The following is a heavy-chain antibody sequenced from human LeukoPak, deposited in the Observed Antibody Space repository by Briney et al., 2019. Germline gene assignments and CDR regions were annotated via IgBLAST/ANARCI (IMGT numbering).Heavy chain of an antibody. Sequence: GGSLRLSCAASGFTFSNAWMSWVRQAPGKGQEWVGRIKSKTDGGTTDYAAPVKGRFTISRDDSKNTLYLQMNSLKTEDTAVYYCTTRGDYGPYYFDYWGQGTLVTVSS. V-gene: IGHV3-15*01. D-gene: IGHD4-17*01. CDR3: TTRGDYGPYYFDY. CDR1: GFTFSNAW. J-gene: IGHJ4*02. CDR2: IKSKTDGGTT.